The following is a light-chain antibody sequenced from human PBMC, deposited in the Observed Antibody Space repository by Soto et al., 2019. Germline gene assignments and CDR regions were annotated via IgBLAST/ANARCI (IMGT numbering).Light chain of an antibody. CDR3: QQYSADSYT. CDR2: DAS. J-gene: IGKJ2*01. V-gene: IGKV1-5*01. CDR1: QSISKW. Sequence: DIQMTQSPSTLSAYVADRVTITCRASQSISKWLAWYQQKPGKAPNLLIYDASRLKSGVPSRFSGGGSRTEFTLTITSLQPDDFATYYWQQYSADSYTVGERTKLEIK.